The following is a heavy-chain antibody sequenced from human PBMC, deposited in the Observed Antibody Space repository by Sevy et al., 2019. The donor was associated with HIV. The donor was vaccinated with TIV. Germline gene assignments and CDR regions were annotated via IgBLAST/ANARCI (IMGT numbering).Heavy chain of an antibody. D-gene: IGHD1-26*01. Sequence: GGSLRLSCGASGFTFNTYNFNWVRQAPGKGLECVSSISSTSTYIYYAASVRGRFTISRDNAKNSLYLQMNNLRAEDTAIYYCARDGGATDYGMDVWGLGTTVTVSS. CDR1: GFTFNTYN. J-gene: IGHJ6*02. V-gene: IGHV3-21*01. CDR3: ARDGGATDYGMDV. CDR2: ISSTSTYI.